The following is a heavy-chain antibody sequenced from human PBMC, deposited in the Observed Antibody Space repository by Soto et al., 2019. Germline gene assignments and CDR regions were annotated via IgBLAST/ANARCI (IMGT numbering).Heavy chain of an antibody. CDR1: GFPFSSYG. CDR2: ISYDGSNK. D-gene: IGHD3-22*01. CDR3: AKGGRYDSSGSPDY. Sequence: GGSLRLSCASSGFPFSSYGMHWVRQAPGKGLEWVAVISYDGSNKYYADSVKGRFTISRDNSKNTLYLQMNSLRAEDTAVYYCAKGGRYDSSGSPDYWGQGTLVTVSS. J-gene: IGHJ4*02. V-gene: IGHV3-30*18.